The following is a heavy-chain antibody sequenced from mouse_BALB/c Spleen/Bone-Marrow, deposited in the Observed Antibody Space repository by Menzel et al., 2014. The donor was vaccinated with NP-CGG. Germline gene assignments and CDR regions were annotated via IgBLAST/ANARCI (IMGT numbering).Heavy chain of an antibody. V-gene: IGHV14-3*02. D-gene: IGHD2-1*01. Sequence: GAELVKPGASVKLSCTASGFNIKDTYMHWVKQRPEQGLEWIGRIDPANGNTKYDPKFQGKATITADTSSNTAYLQLSSLTSEDTAVYYCARNGNYGAWFAYWGQGTLVTVSA. CDR2: IDPANGNT. CDR3: ARNGNYGAWFAY. CDR1: GFNIKDTY. J-gene: IGHJ3*01.